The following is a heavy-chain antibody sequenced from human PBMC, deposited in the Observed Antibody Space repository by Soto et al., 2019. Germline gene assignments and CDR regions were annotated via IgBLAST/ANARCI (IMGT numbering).Heavy chain of an antibody. CDR2: IWYDGSNK. D-gene: IGHD6-13*01. V-gene: IGHV3-33*01. J-gene: IGHJ4*02. Sequence: QVQLVESGGGVVQPGRSLRLSCAASGFTFSSYGMHWVRQAPGKGLEWVAVIWYDGSNKYYADSVKGRFTISRDNSKNTLYLQMNSLRAEDTAVYYCARDNWESSSWQGFDDWGQGTLVTVSS. CDR1: GFTFSSYG. CDR3: ARDNWESSSWQGFDD.